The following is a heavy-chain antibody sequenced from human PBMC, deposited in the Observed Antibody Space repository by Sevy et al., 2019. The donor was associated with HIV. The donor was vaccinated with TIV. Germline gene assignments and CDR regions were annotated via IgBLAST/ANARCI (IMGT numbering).Heavy chain of an antibody. D-gene: IGHD5-12*01. CDR1: GFTFSSYS. J-gene: IGHJ3*02. CDR2: ISSSSYI. V-gene: IGHV3-21*01. Sequence: GGSLRLSCAASGFTFSSYSMNWVRQAPGKGLEWVSSISSSSYIYYADSVKGRFTISRDNAKNSLYPQMNSLRAEDTAVYYCARGGGYVGAFDIWGQGTMVTVSS. CDR3: ARGGGYVGAFDI.